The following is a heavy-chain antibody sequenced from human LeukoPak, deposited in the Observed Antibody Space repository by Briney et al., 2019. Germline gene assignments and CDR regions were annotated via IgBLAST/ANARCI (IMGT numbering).Heavy chain of an antibody. V-gene: IGHV3-48*03. CDR2: ISSSGRMI. J-gene: IGHJ3*02. D-gene: IGHD1-1*01. Sequence: PGGSLRLSCAASGFTFSSYEMNWVRQAPGKGLEWVSYISSSGRMIYYADSVKGRFTISRDNAKNSLHLQMNSLTAEDTAVYYCAREAAALDDAFDIWGQGTVVTVSS. CDR1: GFTFSSYE. CDR3: AREAAALDDAFDI.